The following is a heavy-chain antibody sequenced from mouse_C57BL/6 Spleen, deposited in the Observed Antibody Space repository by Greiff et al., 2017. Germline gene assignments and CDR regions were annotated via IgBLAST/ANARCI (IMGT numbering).Heavy chain of an antibody. J-gene: IGHJ3*01. CDR1: GYTFTSYW. CDR3: ARNYYDDYEFAY. D-gene: IGHD2-13*01. CDR2: IDPSDSYT. Sequence: VKLQQPGAELVRPGTSVKLSCKASGYTFTSYWMHWVKQRPGQGLEWIGVIDPSDSYTTYNQKFKGKATLTVDTSSSTAYMQLSSLTSEDSAVYYCARNYYDDYEFAYWGQGTLVTVSA. V-gene: IGHV1-59*01.